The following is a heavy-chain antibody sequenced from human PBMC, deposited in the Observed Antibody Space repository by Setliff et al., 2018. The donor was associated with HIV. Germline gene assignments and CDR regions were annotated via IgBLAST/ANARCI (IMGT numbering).Heavy chain of an antibody. CDR3: GRDYCSSTRCYDLHNWFDP. J-gene: IGHJ5*02. Sequence: GASVKVSCKASGGTFSSYAISWVRQAPGQGLEWMGIINPSGGGTTYAQKFQGRVTMTRDTSTITVYMELSSLRYEDAAVYYCGRDYCSSTRCYDLHNWFDPWGQGTLVTVSS. V-gene: IGHV1-46*01. D-gene: IGHD2-2*01. CDR2: INPSGGGT. CDR1: GGTFSSYA.